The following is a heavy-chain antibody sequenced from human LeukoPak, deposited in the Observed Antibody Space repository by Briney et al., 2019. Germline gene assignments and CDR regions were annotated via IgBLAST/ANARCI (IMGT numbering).Heavy chain of an antibody. CDR2: INPNSGGT. Sequence: ASVKVSCKASGYTFTGYYMRWVRQAPGQGLEWMGWINPNSGGTNYAQKFQGRVTMTRDTSISTAYMELSRLRSDDTAVYYCARSLFYGSGSYYPNWFDPWGQGTLVTVSS. CDR1: GYTFTGYY. V-gene: IGHV1-2*02. D-gene: IGHD3-10*01. CDR3: ARSLFYGSGSYYPNWFDP. J-gene: IGHJ5*02.